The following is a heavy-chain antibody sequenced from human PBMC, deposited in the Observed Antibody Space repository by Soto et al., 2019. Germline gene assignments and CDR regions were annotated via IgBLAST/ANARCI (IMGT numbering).Heavy chain of an antibody. CDR2: IYYSGTT. Sequence: SETPYLNCTVDSASILSSSYTWRWIRQPPGRGLEWIGSIYYSGTTYYNPSLNSRVTVSVDTSKNQFSLKVTSVTAADTAVYYCARLHGYCISSSCHGHYAMDVWGQGTTVT. CDR1: SASILSSSYT. CDR3: ARLHGYCISSSCHGHYAMDV. J-gene: IGHJ6*02. V-gene: IGHV4-39*01. D-gene: IGHD2-2*01.